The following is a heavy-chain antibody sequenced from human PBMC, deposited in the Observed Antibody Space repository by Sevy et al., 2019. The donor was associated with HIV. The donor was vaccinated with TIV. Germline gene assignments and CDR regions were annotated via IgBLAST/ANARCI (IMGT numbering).Heavy chain of an antibody. J-gene: IGHJ3*02. Sequence: GGSLRLSCAASGFTFSSYEMNWVRQAPGKGLEWVSYISSSGSTIYYADSVKGRFTISRDNAKNSLYLQRNSLGAEDTAVYYCAREADYYDSSGHRGDDAFDIWGQGTMVTVSS. CDR3: AREADYYDSSGHRGDDAFDI. D-gene: IGHD3-22*01. V-gene: IGHV3-48*03. CDR1: GFTFSSYE. CDR2: ISSSGSTI.